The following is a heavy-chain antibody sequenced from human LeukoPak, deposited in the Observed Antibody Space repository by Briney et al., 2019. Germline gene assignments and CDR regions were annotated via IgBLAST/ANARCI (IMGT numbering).Heavy chain of an antibody. CDR1: GYTFTGYY. V-gene: IGHV1-2*02. CDR3: ARLGYCSSTSCYDY. J-gene: IGHJ4*02. D-gene: IGHD2-2*01. CDR2: INPNSGGT. Sequence: GASAKVSCKASGYTFTGYYMHWVRQAPGQGLEWMGWINPNSGGTNYAQKFQGRVTMTRDTSISTAYMELSRLRSDDTAVYYCARLGYCSSTSCYDYWGQGTLVTVSS.